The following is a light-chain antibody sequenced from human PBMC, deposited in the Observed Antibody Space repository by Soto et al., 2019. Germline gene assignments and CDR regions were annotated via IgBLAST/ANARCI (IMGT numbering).Light chain of an antibody. CDR3: QQYNSYST. CDR1: QSVRSNY. V-gene: IGKV3D-7*01. J-gene: IGKJ1*01. CDR2: GAS. Sequence: EIVLTQSPATLSLSPGERATLSCRASQSVRSNYLAWYQQKPGQAPRRLIYGASTRATGIPARFSGSGSGTEFTLTISSLQPDDFATYYCQQYNSYSTFGQGTKVDIK.